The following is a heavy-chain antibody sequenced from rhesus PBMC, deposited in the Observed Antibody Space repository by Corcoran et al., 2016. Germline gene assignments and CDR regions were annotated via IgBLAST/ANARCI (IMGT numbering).Heavy chain of an antibody. Sequence: QVQLQESGPGLVKPSETLSLPCPVYGASIRSTWWSWICQPPGKGLEWIGEINGDSGITNQHPSLKKRLTMAKDAAKNQFSREVNSLTAADTAVYYCARSPGSWYFDLWGPGTPITISS. J-gene: IGHJ2*01. CDR2: INGDSGIT. CDR1: GASIRSTW. CDR3: ARSPGSWYFDL. V-gene: IGHV4-80*01.